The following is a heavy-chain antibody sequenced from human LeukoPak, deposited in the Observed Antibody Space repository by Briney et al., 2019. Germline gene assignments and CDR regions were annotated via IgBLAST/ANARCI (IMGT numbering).Heavy chain of an antibody. J-gene: IGHJ6*03. CDR3: ARDRAYGSGSYHTHYFYYYMDV. V-gene: IGHV4-61*02. D-gene: IGHD3-10*01. CDR2: IYTSEST. Sequence: TLSLTCTVSGGSISSGSYYWSWIRQPAGKGLEGIGRIYTSESTNNHPSLKSRVTISVDTSKNQITLKLSCVTAADTGVHYCARDRAYGSGSYHTHYFYYYMDVWGKGTTVTISS. CDR1: GGSISSGSYY.